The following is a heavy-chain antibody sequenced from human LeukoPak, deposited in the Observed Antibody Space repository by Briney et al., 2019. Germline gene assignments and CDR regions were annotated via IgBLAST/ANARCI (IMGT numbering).Heavy chain of an antibody. D-gene: IGHD1-26*01. CDR1: GFTFSSYS. V-gene: IGHV3-7*01. CDR3: ARDSSGSLEY. J-gene: IGHJ4*02. CDR2: LKQDESEK. Sequence: GGSLRLSCAASGFTFSSYSMNWVRQAPGKGLEWVANLKQDESEKHYVDSVKGRFTISRDNAKNSLFLQMNSLRAEDTAVYYCARDSSGSLEYWGQGTLVTVSS.